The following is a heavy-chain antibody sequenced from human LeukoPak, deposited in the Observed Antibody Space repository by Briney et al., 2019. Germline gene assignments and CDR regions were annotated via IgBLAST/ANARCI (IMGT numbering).Heavy chain of an antibody. CDR2: INSRSSTI. D-gene: IGHD2-15*01. J-gene: IGHJ4*02. CDR3: ARGWLWSGGIAALPGDY. V-gene: IGHV3-48*04. Sequence: PGGSLRLSCAASGFTFSSYSMNWVRQAPGKGLEWVSYINSRSSTIYYADSVKGRFTISRDNAKNSLYLQMNSLRAEDTAVYYCARGWLWSGGIAALPGDYWGQRTLVTVSS. CDR1: GFTFSSYS.